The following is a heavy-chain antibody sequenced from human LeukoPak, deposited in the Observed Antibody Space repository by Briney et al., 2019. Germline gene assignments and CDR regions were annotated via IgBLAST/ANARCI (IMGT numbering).Heavy chain of an antibody. CDR3: AKVAGDRMDY. V-gene: IGHV1-18*01. D-gene: IGHD6-13*01. Sequence: VASVKVSCKASGYTFDTYGFCWVRQAPGHGLEWMGWISANTGKTDYAQKFQGRFTMTTDTSTSTAYMELRTLRPDDTAVYYCAKVAGDRMDYWGQGTLLTVSS. CDR2: ISANTGKT. J-gene: IGHJ4*02. CDR1: GYTFDTYG.